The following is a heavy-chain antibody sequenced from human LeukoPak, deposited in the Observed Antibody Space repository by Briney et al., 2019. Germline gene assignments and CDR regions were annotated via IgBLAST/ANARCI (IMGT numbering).Heavy chain of an antibody. D-gene: IGHD5-12*01. J-gene: IGHJ4*02. CDR1: GFTFSSYG. Sequence: GVSLRLSCAASGFTFSSYGMHWVSQAPGKGLEWVAVIWYDGSNKYYADSVKGRFTISRDDSKNTLYLQMNSLRAEDTAVYYCARASGDSGYDLDSWGQGTLVTVSS. V-gene: IGHV3-33*01. CDR3: ARASGDSGYDLDS. CDR2: IWYDGSNK.